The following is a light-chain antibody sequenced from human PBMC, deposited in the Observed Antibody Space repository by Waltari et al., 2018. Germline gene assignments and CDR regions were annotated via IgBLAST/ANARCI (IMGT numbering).Light chain of an antibody. V-gene: IGKV1-39*01. J-gene: IGKJ2*01. CDR3: QQSYSTPYT. CDR1: QSISSY. Sequence: DIQMTQSPSSLSESVGDRVTIACRASQSISSYLNGYQQKPGKAPKLLIYAASSLQSGVPSRFSGSGSGTDFTLTISSLQPEDFATYYCQQSYSTPYTFGQGTKLEIK. CDR2: AAS.